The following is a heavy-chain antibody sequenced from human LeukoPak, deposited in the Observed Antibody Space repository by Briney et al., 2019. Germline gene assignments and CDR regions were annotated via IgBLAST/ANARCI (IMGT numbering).Heavy chain of an antibody. J-gene: IGHJ4*02. CDR3: AKSRELSLYYFDY. Sequence: SVKVSCKASGGTFSSYAISWVRQAPGQGLEWMGGIIPIFGTANYAQKFQGRVTITADKSTSTAYMELSSLRSEDTAVYYCAKSRELSLYYFDYWGRETLVTVSS. V-gene: IGHV1-69*06. CDR1: GGTFSSYA. D-gene: IGHD3-16*02. CDR2: IIPIFGTA.